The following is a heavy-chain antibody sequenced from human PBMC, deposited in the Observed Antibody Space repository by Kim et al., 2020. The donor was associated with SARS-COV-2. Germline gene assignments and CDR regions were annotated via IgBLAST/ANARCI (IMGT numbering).Heavy chain of an antibody. V-gene: IGHV1-8*01. CDR1: GYTFTSYD. Sequence: ASVKVSCKASGYTFTSYDINWVRQATGQGLEWMGWMNPNSGNTGYAQKFQGRVTMTRNTSISTAYMELSSLRSEDTAVYYCARSVTIFGQTHYMDVWGKGTTVTVSS. CDR3: ARSVTIFGQTHYMDV. J-gene: IGHJ6*03. CDR2: MNPNSGNT. D-gene: IGHD3-3*01.